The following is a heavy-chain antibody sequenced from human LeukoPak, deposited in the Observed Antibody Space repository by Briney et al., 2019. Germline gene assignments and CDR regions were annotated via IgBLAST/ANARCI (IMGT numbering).Heavy chain of an antibody. CDR1: GGSISSHY. CDR2: IYYSGST. CDR3: ARELWNRYYYYMDV. V-gene: IGHV4-59*11. J-gene: IGHJ6*03. D-gene: IGHD1-1*01. Sequence: SETLSLTCTVSGGSISSHYWSWIRQPPGKGLEWIGYIYYSGSTNYDPSLKSRVTISVDTSKNQFSLKLSSVTAADTAVYYCARELWNRYYYYMDVWGKGTTVTVSS.